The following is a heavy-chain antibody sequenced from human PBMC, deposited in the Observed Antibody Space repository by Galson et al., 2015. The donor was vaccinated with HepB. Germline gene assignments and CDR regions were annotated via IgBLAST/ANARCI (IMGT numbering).Heavy chain of an antibody. CDR2: ITPSGDNT. CDR3: AKVFPEKTDGWYRQALYYFDS. V-gene: IGHV3-23*01. Sequence: TFSYYAMSWVRQAPGKGLEWISAITPSGDNTYSADSMKGRFTISRDSSRNTLFLQMNNLRADDTAIYFCAKVFPEKTDGWYRQALYYFDSWGQGTRVTVSS. D-gene: IGHD6-19*01. J-gene: IGHJ4*02. CDR1: TFSYYA.